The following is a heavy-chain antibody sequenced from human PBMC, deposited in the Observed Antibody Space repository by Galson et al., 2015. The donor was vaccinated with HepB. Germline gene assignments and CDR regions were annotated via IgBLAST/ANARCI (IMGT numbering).Heavy chain of an antibody. V-gene: IGHV1-69*13. CDR1: GGTFSSFA. CDR3: ASSAERMGIAAAGMVY. J-gene: IGHJ4*02. CDR2: IIPIFGTA. Sequence: SVKVSCKASGGTFSSFAISWVRQAPGQGLEWMGGIIPIFGTANYAQKFQGRVTITADESTSTAYMELSSLRSEDTAVYYCASSAERMGIAAAGMVYWGQGTLVTVSS. D-gene: IGHD6-13*01.